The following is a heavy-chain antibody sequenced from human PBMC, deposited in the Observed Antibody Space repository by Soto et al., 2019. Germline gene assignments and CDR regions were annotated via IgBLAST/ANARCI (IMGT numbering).Heavy chain of an antibody. D-gene: IGHD6-6*01. CDR2: IYYSGST. Sequence: NPSETLSLTCTVSGGSISSGGYYWSWIRQHPGKGLEWIGYIYYSGSTYYNPSLKSRVTISVDTSKNQFSLKLSSVTAADTAVYYCARVGYSSSSGIFDYWGQGTLVTVSS. CDR3: ARVGYSSSSGIFDY. V-gene: IGHV4-31*03. J-gene: IGHJ4*02. CDR1: GGSISSGGYY.